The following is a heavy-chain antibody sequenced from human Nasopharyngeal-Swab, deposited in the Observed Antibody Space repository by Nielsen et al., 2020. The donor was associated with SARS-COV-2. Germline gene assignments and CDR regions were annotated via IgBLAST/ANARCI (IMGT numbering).Heavy chain of an antibody. CDR2: ISYDGSNK. CDR1: GFTFSSYG. J-gene: IGHJ4*02. Sequence: GGSLRLSCAASGFTFSSYGMHWVRQAPGKGLEWVAVISYDGSNKYYADSVKGRFTISRDNSKNTLYLQMNSLRAEDTAVYYCAKSALNEYYDFWSGYFRPQYYSDYWGQGTLVTVSS. V-gene: IGHV3-30*18. CDR3: AKSALNEYYDFWSGYFRPQYYSDY. D-gene: IGHD3-3*01.